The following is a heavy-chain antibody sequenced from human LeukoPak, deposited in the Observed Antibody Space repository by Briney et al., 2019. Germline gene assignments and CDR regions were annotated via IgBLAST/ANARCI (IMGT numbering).Heavy chain of an antibody. Sequence: ASVKVSCKASGYTFTSYYMHWVRQAPGQGLEWMGIINPSGGSTNYAQTFQGRVTMTRDTSTSTVYMELSSLRSEDTAVFYCARLSNYIFDYWGQGTLVTVSS. D-gene: IGHD4-11*01. CDR3: ARLSNYIFDY. CDR1: GYTFTSYY. CDR2: INPSGGST. J-gene: IGHJ4*02. V-gene: IGHV1-46*01.